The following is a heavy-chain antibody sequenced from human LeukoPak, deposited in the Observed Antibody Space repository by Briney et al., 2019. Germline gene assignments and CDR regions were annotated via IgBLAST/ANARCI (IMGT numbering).Heavy chain of an antibody. CDR3: ARGGEYGSGSYYKY. CDR1: GDSISSYY. CDR2: INHSGST. V-gene: IGHV4-34*01. J-gene: IGHJ4*02. Sequence: PSETLSLTCTVSGDSISSYYWSWIRQPPGKGLEWIGEINHSGSTNYKTSLKRRVTISVETTKKQFSLKLSSVTAADTAVYYCARGGEYGSGSYYKYWGQGTLVTVSS. D-gene: IGHD3-10*01.